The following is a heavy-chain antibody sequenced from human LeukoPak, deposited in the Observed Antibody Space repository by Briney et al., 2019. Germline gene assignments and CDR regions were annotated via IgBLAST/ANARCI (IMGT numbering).Heavy chain of an antibody. Sequence: PSETLSLTCTVSGGSISSYYWSWIRQPPGKGLEWIGYIYYSGSTNYNPSLKSRVTISVDTSKNQFSLRLSSVTAADTAVYYCARVTGYMIEDYFDYWGQGTLVTVSS. CDR2: IYYSGST. V-gene: IGHV4-59*01. D-gene: IGHD3-22*01. CDR1: GGSISSYY. CDR3: ARVTGYMIEDYFDY. J-gene: IGHJ4*02.